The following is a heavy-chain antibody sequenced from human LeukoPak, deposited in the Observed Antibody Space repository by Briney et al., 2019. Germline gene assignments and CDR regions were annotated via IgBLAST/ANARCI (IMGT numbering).Heavy chain of an antibody. J-gene: IGHJ5*02. CDR2: VSHTGDT. Sequence: SETLSLTCAVYSGSLSGHFWSWIRQPPGEGLEWIGEVSHTGDTNYNPSLKSRATVSVDTSKNQFSLKLTSVTAADTSVYYCARNFDLWGQGTLVTVSS. CDR3: ARNFDL. CDR1: SGSLSGHF. V-gene: IGHV4-34*01.